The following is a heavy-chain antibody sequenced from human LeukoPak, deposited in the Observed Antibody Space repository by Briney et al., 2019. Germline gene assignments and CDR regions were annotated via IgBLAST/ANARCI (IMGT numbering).Heavy chain of an antibody. CDR1: GFTFSSYE. CDR2: ISSSGNTI. V-gene: IGHV3-48*03. J-gene: IGHJ4*02. Sequence: GGSLRLSYVASGFTFSSYEMNWVRQAPGKGLEWVSYISSSGNTIYYADSAKGRFTISRDNAKNSLYLQMNSLRAEDTAVYYCARDSSSSGHFDYWGQGTLVTVSS. CDR3: ARDSSSSGHFDY. D-gene: IGHD6-6*01.